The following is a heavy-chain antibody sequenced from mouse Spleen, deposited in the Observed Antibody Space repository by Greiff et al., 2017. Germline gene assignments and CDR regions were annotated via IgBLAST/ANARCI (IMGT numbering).Heavy chain of an antibody. CDR1: GFTFSDYG. CDR3: ANNLYAMDY. Sequence: DVKLVESGGGLVKPGGSLKLSCAASGFTFSDYGMHWVRQAPEKGLEWVAYISSGSSTIYYADTVKGRFTISRDNAKNTLFLQMTSLRSEDTAMYYCANNLYAMDYWGQGTSVTVSS. CDR2: ISSGSSTI. J-gene: IGHJ4*01. V-gene: IGHV5-17*01.